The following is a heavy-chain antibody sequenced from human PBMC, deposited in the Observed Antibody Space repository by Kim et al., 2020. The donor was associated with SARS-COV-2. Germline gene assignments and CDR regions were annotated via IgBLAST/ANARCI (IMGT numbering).Heavy chain of an antibody. CDR1: GGTFSSYA. CDR2: IIPIFGTA. V-gene: IGHV1-69*13. Sequence: SVKVSCKASGGTFSSYAISWVRQAPGQGLEWMGGIIPIFGTANYAQKFQGRVTITADESTSTAYMELSSLRSEDTAVYYCANKRTGSTSCCGDYYYYYGMDVWGQGATVTVSS. D-gene: IGHD2-2*01. CDR3: ANKRTGSTSCCGDYYYYYGMDV. J-gene: IGHJ6*02.